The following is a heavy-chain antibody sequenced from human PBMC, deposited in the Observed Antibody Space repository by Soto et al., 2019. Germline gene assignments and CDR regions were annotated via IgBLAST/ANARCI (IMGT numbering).Heavy chain of an antibody. J-gene: IGHJ6*02. D-gene: IGHD3-10*01. Sequence: QLQLQESGSGLVKPSQTLSLTCAVSGGSISSGGYSWSWIRQPPGKGLEWIGYICHSGITYYNPSLKSRVSISVDRSKNQFSLKLSSVTAADTAVYYCARDRGSGGMVVWCQGTTVTVSS. CDR2: ICHSGIT. CDR3: ARDRGSGGMVV. CDR1: GGSISSGGYS. V-gene: IGHV4-30-2*01.